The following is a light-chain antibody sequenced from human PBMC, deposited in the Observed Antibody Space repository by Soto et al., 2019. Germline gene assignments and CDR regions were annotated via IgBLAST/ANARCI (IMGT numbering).Light chain of an antibody. J-gene: IGLJ1*01. V-gene: IGLV2-14*01. CDR3: SSYTSDNTYV. CDR1: SSDVGAYEY. Sequence: QSALTQPRSVSGSPGHSVTISCTGTSSDVGAYEYVSWFQLHPGKAPKLMISEVTNRPSGVSNRFSGSKSGNTASLTISGLQADDEADYYCSSYTSDNTYVFGTGTKVTVL. CDR2: EVT.